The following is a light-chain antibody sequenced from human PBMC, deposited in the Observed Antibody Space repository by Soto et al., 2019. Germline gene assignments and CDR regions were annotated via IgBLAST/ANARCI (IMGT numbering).Light chain of an antibody. CDR1: QSVSSSF. Sequence: EIVLTQSPGTLSLSPGERATLSCRASQSVSSSFLAWYQQKPGQAPRLLLYGASSRATGIPDRFSGSGSGTDFTLTISRLEPEDFAVDYCQQYDNSPLTCGGGTKVEIK. CDR3: QQYDNSPLT. CDR2: GAS. J-gene: IGKJ4*01. V-gene: IGKV3-20*01.